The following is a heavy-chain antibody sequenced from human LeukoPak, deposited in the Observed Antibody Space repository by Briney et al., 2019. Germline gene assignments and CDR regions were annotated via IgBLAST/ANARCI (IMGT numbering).Heavy chain of an antibody. CDR1: GYTFTSHD. V-gene: IGHV1-8*01. J-gene: IGHJ5*02. D-gene: IGHD6-19*01. Sequence: ASVKVSCKASGYTFTSHDINWVRQAPGQGLEWMGWMNPNNGATGHAQKFQGKVTITTNTSISTVHMELTNLRSEDTAVYYCARVAVPGTGDWFDPWGQGTLVSVSS. CDR3: ARVAVPGTGDWFDP. CDR2: MNPNNGAT.